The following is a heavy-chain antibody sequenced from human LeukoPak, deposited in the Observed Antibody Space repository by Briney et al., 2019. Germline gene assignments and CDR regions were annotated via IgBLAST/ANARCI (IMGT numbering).Heavy chain of an antibody. CDR3: ARRINDALDI. CDR1: GFTVSSNY. CDR2: IRSKANSYAT. J-gene: IGHJ3*02. V-gene: IGHV3-73*01. D-gene: IGHD3-3*02. Sequence: GGSLRLSCAASGFTVSSNYMSWVRQASGKGLEWVGRIRSKANSYATAYAASVKGRFTISRDDSKNTAYLQMNSLKTEDTAVYYCARRINDALDIWGQGTMVTVTS.